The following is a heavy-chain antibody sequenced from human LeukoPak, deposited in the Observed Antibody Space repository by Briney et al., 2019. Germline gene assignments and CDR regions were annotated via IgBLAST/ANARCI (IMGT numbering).Heavy chain of an antibody. Sequence: GASVKVSCKASGYTFTDYYMHWVQQAPGKGLEWMGRVDPGDGETIYAEKFQGRVTITADTSTDTAYMELSSLRSEDTAVYYCARINSGYDPPDFDYWGQGTLVTVSS. CDR3: ARINSGYDPPDFDY. J-gene: IGHJ4*02. CDR2: VDPGDGET. V-gene: IGHV1-69-2*01. CDR1: GYTFTDYY. D-gene: IGHD5-12*01.